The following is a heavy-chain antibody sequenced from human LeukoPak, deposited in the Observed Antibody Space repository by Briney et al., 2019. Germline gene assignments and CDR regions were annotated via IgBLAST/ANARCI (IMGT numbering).Heavy chain of an antibody. J-gene: IGHJ4*02. CDR1: RGTVRSYA. CDR2: IIPIFGTT. Sequence: TVNVSCEASRGTVRSYASSRVQKAPGPGPVKIGGIIPIFGTTNYAQKFQGRVTVATDKSTGTAYMELSGLRSEDTAVYYCARGEGYSNGPVKYWGQGTLVSVSS. CDR3: ARGEGYSNGPVKY. D-gene: IGHD5-18*01. V-gene: IGHV1-69*05.